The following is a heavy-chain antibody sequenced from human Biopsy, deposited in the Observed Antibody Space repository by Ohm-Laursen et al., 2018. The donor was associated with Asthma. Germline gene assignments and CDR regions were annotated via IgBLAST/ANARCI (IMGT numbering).Heavy chain of an antibody. Sequence: ASVKVSCKASGYTFINYAIHWVRQAPGHSLEWMGWINAANGNTKYSQKFQGRLTISRDTSASTAYMDLSSLRSEYTAVYYCARTYFDFLTGQVHDAFAMWGQGTMVTVSS. V-gene: IGHV1-3*01. CDR2: INAANGNT. CDR1: GYTFINYA. CDR3: ARTYFDFLTGQVHDAFAM. J-gene: IGHJ3*02. D-gene: IGHD3-9*01.